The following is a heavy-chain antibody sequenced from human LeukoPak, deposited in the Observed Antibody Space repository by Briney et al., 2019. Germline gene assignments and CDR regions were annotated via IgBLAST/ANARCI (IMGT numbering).Heavy chain of an antibody. V-gene: IGHV1-18*01. CDR3: ARGYSSGPSNDY. J-gene: IGHJ4*02. D-gene: IGHD6-19*01. Sequence: ASVKVSCKASGGTFSSYAISWVRQAPGQGLEWMGWISGYNGNTNYAQKFLGRVSMTADTATSTAYMELRSLRSDDTAVYYCARGYSSGPSNDYWGQGTLVTVSS. CDR2: ISGYNGNT. CDR1: GGTFSSYA.